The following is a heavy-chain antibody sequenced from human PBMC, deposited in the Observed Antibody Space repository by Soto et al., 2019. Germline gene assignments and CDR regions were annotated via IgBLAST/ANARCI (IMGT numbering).Heavy chain of an antibody. V-gene: IGHV4-59*01. J-gene: IGHJ5*02. Sequence: SETLSLTCTVSGGSISTYYWSWIRQPPGKGLEWIGYVYNRGNTKYDPSLKSRVTIWEDMSKNQVSLRLSSVTAADTAIYYCARDRQHTYGNCFDPWGQGTLVTVSS. D-gene: IGHD4-17*01. CDR1: GGSISTYY. CDR3: ARDRQHTYGNCFDP. CDR2: VYNRGNT.